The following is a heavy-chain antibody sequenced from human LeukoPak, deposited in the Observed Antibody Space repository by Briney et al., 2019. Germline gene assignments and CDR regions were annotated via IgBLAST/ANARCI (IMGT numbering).Heavy chain of an antibody. D-gene: IGHD4-17*01. CDR3: QTVTTSDAFDI. CDR2: IIPIFGTA. V-gene: IGHV1-69*01. Sequence: SVKVSCKASGGTFSSYAIGWVRQAPGQGLGWMGGIIPIFGTANYAQKFQGRVTITADESTSTAYMELSSLRSEDTAVYYCQTVTTSDAFDIWGQGTMVTVSS. CDR1: GGTFSSYA. J-gene: IGHJ3*02.